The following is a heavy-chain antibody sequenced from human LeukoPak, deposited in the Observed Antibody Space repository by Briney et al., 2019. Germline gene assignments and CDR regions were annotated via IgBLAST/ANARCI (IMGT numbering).Heavy chain of an antibody. CDR1: RFTFSSNA. V-gene: IGHV3-23*01. CDR2: ISGSGGNT. J-gene: IGHJ4*02. D-gene: IGHD1-1*01. Sequence: GGCLGLSCAGSRFTFSSNALSLGRPAPGKGVGGGSAISGSGGNTYYADSVRGRFTISRDNSKNTLYLQMNTLRAEDTAVYYCATTKQARRYFDYWGQGTLVTVSS. CDR3: ATTKQARRYFDY.